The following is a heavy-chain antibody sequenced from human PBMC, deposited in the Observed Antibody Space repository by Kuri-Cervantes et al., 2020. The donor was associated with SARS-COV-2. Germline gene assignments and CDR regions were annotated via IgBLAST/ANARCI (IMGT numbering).Heavy chain of an antibody. CDR2: INHSGST. CDR1: GGSFSGYY. D-gene: IGHD1-26*01. CDR3: ATRPELVGATNGY. Sequence: GSLRLSCAVYGGSFSGYYWSWIRQPPGKGLEWIGEINHSGSTNYNPSLKSRVTISVDTSKNQFSLKLSSVTAADTAVYNCATRPELVGATNGYWGQGTLVTVSS. J-gene: IGHJ4*02. V-gene: IGHV4-34*01.